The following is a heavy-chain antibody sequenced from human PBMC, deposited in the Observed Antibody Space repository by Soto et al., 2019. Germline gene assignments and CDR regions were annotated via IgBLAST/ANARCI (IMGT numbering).Heavy chain of an antibody. J-gene: IGHJ6*02. V-gene: IGHV3-33*01. CDR3: ARAYSADYGMDV. D-gene: IGHD1-26*01. CDR1: GFTFSSYG. CDR2: IWYDGSNK. Sequence: QVQLVESGGGVVQPGRSLRLSCAASGFTFSSYGMHWVRQAPGKGLEWVAVIWYDGSNKYYADSVKGRFTISRDNSKNTLYLQMNSLRAEDTAVYYCARAYSADYGMDVWGQGTTVIVSS.